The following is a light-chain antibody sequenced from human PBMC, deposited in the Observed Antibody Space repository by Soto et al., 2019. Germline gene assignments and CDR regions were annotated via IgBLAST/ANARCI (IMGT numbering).Light chain of an antibody. CDR3: QQYGSSPRTWT. V-gene: IGKV3-20*01. Sequence: EIVLTQSPGTLSLSPGEGATLSCRASQSLSSTYLAWYQQKPGQAPRLLIYGASSRATGIPDRFSGSGSGTDFTLTISRLEPEGFAVYYCQQYGSSPRTWTFGQGTKVEIK. CDR1: QSLSSTY. J-gene: IGKJ1*01. CDR2: GAS.